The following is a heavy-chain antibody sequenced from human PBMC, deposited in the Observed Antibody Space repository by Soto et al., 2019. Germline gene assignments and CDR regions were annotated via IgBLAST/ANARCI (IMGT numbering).Heavy chain of an antibody. D-gene: IGHD1-7*01. V-gene: IGHV3-23*01. J-gene: IGHJ4*02. CDR2: CSGAGGRT. CDR3: AKARNWNYDD. Sequence: GGSLRLSGAACGFTFISYAISCVRQAPGKGLGWVAVCSGAGGRTFYADSVKGRVTISRDNSKNIVYLQMNSLRAEDTVLYYCAKARNWNYDDGGQGTLVTVSS. CDR1: GFTFISYA.